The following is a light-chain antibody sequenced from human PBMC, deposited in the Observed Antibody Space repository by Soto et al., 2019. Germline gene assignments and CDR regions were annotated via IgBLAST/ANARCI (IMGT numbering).Light chain of an antibody. CDR1: SSDVGIYKY. J-gene: IGLJ3*02. Sequence: QSVLTQPASVSGSPGQSITISCTGSSSDVGIYKYVSWYQQHPGKAPRLMIYEVSNRPSGVSNRFSGSKSGNTASLTISGLQAEDEADYYCAAWDDSLNGWVFGGGTKLTVL. CDR3: AAWDDSLNGWV. V-gene: IGLV2-14*01. CDR2: EVS.